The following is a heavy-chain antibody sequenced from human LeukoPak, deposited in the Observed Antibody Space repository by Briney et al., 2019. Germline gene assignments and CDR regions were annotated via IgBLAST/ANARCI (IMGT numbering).Heavy chain of an antibody. CDR2: ISPSGDST. CDR1: GFTFSSHS. J-gene: IGHJ4*02. CDR3: ARRLLSGGMTDFFDY. V-gene: IGHV3-23*01. Sequence: GGSLRLSCAASGFTFSSHSMSWVRQAPGEGLEWVSAISPSGDSTTYPDSVKGRFTISRDNSKNMLYLQMNSLTAEDTAIYYCARRLLSGGMTDFFDYWGRGSLVTVAS. D-gene: IGHD2-15*01.